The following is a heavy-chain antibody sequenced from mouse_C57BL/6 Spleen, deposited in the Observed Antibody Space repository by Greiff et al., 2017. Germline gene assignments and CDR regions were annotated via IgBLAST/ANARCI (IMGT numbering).Heavy chain of an antibody. Sequence: ESGPGLVKPSQSLSLTCSVTGYSITSGYYWNWIRQFPGNKLEWMGYISYDGSNNYNPSLKNRISITRDTSKNQFFLKLNSVTTEDTATYYCARDRGSNYDYWGQGTTLTVSS. CDR3: ARDRGSNYDY. D-gene: IGHD2-5*01. J-gene: IGHJ2*01. CDR1: GYSITSGYY. V-gene: IGHV3-6*01. CDR2: ISYDGSN.